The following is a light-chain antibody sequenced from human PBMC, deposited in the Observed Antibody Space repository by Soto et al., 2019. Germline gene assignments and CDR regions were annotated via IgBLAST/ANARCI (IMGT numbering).Light chain of an antibody. J-gene: IGLJ1*01. Sequence: QSVLTQSPSASGTPGQRVTISCSGSASTIGRNYVYWYQQLPGTASKLLIYRNSQRPSGVPDRFSGSKSGTSASLAISGLRSEDEADYYCAARDDNLSGLYVFGAGTKITIL. V-gene: IGLV1-47*01. CDR1: ASTIGRNY. CDR2: RNS. CDR3: AARDDNLSGLYV.